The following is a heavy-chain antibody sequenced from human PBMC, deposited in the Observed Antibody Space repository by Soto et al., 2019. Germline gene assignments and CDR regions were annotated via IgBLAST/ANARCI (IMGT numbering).Heavy chain of an antibody. Sequence: QVQLVESGGGLVKPGGSLRLSCAASGFTFSDYYMSWIRQAPGKGLEWVSYISSSSSYTNYADSVKGRFTISRDNAKNSLYLQMNSLRAEDTAVYYCARVDTAMVHYYYGMDVWGQGITVTVSS. CDR3: ARVDTAMVHYYYGMDV. CDR1: GFTFSDYY. J-gene: IGHJ6*02. CDR2: ISSSSSYT. D-gene: IGHD5-18*01. V-gene: IGHV3-11*06.